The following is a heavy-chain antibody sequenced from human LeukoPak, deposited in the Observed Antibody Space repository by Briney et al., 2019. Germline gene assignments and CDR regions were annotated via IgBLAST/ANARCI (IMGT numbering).Heavy chain of an antibody. CDR1: GFTFSGYD. D-gene: IGHD6-13*01. Sequence: PGGSLRLSCAASGFTFSGYDMHWVRQAPGKGLAWVALIRSDGSDKYYADSVKGRFTISRDNSKNTLFLQMNSLRAEDTAVYYCAKDIAAAGGPCAYWGRGTLVTVSS. J-gene: IGHJ4*02. V-gene: IGHV3-30*02. CDR3: AKDIAAAGGPCAY. CDR2: IRSDGSDK.